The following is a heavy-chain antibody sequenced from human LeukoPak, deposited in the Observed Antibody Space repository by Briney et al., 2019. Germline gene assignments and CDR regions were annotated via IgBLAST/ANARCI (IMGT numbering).Heavy chain of an antibody. CDR3: AKEAVLLWFGEFLNWFDP. J-gene: IGHJ5*02. CDR1: GFTVSSNY. V-gene: IGHV3-30*18. Sequence: GGSLRLSCAASGFTVSSNYMSWVRQAPGKGLEWVTVISYDGSNKYYADSVKGRFTISRDNSKNTLYLQMNSLRAEDTAVYYCAKEAVLLWFGEFLNWFDPWGQGTLVTVSS. D-gene: IGHD3-10*01. CDR2: ISYDGSNK.